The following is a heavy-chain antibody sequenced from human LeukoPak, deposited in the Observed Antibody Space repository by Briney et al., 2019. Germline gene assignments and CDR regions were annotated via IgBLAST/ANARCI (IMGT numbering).Heavy chain of an antibody. Sequence: QPGGSLRLSCAACGFTLSSFEMNWVRQAPGKGLEWISYISSSGSSIYYADSVEGRFTISRDNAKNSLYLQMNSLRAEDTAVYYCARDDSITTLYFDYWGQGTLVTVSS. J-gene: IGHJ4*02. V-gene: IGHV3-48*03. CDR1: GFTLSSFE. D-gene: IGHD3-22*01. CDR3: ARDDSITTLYFDY. CDR2: ISSSGSSI.